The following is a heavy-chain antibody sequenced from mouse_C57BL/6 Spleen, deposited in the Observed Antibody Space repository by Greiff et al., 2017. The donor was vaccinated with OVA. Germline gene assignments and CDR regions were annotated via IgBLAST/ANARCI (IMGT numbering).Heavy chain of an antibody. CDR2: IWGGGST. CDR3: AKRGGDYYGSSLYAMDY. D-gene: IGHD1-1*01. J-gene: IGHJ4*01. Sequence: VQGVESGPGLVAPSQSLSITCTVSGFSLTSYGVDWVRQPPGKGLEWLGVIWGGGSTNYNSALMSRLSISKDNSKSQVFLKMNSLQTDDTAMYYCAKRGGDYYGSSLYAMDYWGQGTSVTVSS. V-gene: IGHV2-9*01. CDR1: GFSLTSYG.